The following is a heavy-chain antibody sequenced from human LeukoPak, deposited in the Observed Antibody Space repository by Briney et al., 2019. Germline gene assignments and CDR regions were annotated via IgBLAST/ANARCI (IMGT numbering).Heavy chain of an antibody. Sequence: GGSLRLSCAASGFTFSSYSMNWVRQAPGKGLEWVSSISSSSSYIYYADSVKGRFTISRDNSKNTLYLQMNSLRAEDTAVYYCARVGDQDLELRFPSPYYMDVWGKGTTVTVSS. CDR1: GFTFSSYS. CDR3: ARVGDQDLELRFPSPYYMDV. CDR2: ISSSSSYI. D-gene: IGHD1-7*01. V-gene: IGHV3-21*01. J-gene: IGHJ6*03.